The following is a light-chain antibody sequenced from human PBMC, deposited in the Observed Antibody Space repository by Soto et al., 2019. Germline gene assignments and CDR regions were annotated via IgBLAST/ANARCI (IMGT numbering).Light chain of an antibody. V-gene: IGKV3-20*01. J-gene: IGKJ1*01. CDR1: QSVTGNY. CDR2: GAS. Sequence: VLTQSPGTLSVSPGERVTVTCGASQSVTGNYLAWYQQKPGQAPRLLIYGASYRATGIPDRFSGSGSGTDFSLTISRLEPEDFAVYCCQQYGSTTPTFGQGTKVDIK. CDR3: QQYGSTTPT.